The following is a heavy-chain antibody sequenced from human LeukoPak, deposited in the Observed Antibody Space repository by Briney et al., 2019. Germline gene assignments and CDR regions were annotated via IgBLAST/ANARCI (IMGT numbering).Heavy chain of an antibody. J-gene: IGHJ4*02. CDR3: AKGAWDLLLNYFDS. D-gene: IGHD1-26*01. CDR2: MTYDGSEK. V-gene: IGHV3-30*18. Sequence: AGGSLRLSCAASGFTFSSYGMHWVRQAPGKGLEWVSLMTYDGSEKYYADSVKGRFTISRDNSKNTLFLQMYSLRAEDTAVYYCAKGAWDLLLNYFDSWGQGTLVTVSS. CDR1: GFTFSSYG.